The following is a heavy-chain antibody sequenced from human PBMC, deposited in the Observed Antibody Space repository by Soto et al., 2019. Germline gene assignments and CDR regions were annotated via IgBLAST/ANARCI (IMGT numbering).Heavy chain of an antibody. V-gene: IGHV3-7*01. CDR2: IKQDGSEK. J-gene: IGHJ6*02. Sequence: GSLRLSCAASGFTFSSYWMSWVRQAPGKGLEWVANIKQDGSEKYYVDSVKGRFTISRDNAKNSLYLQMNSLRAEDTAVYYCVRVLDGYNGYNYSYGMEVWGQGTTVTVSS. CDR1: GFTFSSYW. CDR3: VRVLDGYNGYNYSYGMEV. D-gene: IGHD1-1*01.